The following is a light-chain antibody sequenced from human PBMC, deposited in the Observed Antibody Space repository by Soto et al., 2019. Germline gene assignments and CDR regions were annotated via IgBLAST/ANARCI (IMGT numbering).Light chain of an antibody. CDR2: AAS. J-gene: IGKJ5*01. CDR1: QGISTW. Sequence: DIQMTQSPSTVSASVGDRVTLTCRARQGISTWLAWYQQKPWKAPKLLIYAASKLQSGVPSRFSGSGSGTDFTLTISSRQPEDFAMFYCQQANSVPPITFGQGTRLEIK. V-gene: IGKV1-12*01. CDR3: QQANSVPPIT.